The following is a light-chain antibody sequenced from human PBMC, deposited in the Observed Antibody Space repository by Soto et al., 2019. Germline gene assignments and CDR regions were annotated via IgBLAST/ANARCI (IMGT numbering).Light chain of an antibody. V-gene: IGKV1-5*03. J-gene: IGKJ2*01. Sequence: DIQMPQSPSTLSAPVGDRVSITCRASQSLNSWLAWYQQKPGKAPKLLLYKTSTLESGVPSRISGSGSGTEFTLTISNLQPDDFATYYCQQYNTYSFGHGTKLEIK. CDR3: QQYNTYS. CDR1: QSLNSW. CDR2: KTS.